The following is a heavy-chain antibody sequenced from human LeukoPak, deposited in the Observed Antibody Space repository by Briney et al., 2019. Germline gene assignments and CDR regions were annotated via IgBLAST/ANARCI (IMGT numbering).Heavy chain of an antibody. D-gene: IGHD2-21*01. Sequence: PSGTLSLTCAVSGASIISPYWLTWVRQPPGKGQEWVGEIYHDGNTNYNPSLKSRLSVSLDKSQNQFSLKLSFVTAADTAVYYCVRPPRDWSQGIPVTVSS. CDR1: GASIISPYW. V-gene: IGHV4-4*02. CDR2: IYHDGNT. J-gene: IGHJ4*02. CDR3: VRPPRD.